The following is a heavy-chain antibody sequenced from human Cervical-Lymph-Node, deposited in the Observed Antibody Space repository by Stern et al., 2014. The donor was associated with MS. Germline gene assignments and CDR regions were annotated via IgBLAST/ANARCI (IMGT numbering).Heavy chain of an antibody. Sequence: VQLVESGAEVKMPGSSVKVSCKASGGIFNNYIINWVRQAPGQGLEWMGGIIPIFGTGNYAQKFHDRVAITADESTSTAYMELSSLRSEDTAMYYCARAEPQYSANYVGAFDIWGQGTMVTVSS. CDR1: GGIFNNYI. D-gene: IGHD4/OR15-4a*01. CDR2: IIPIFGTG. J-gene: IGHJ3*02. CDR3: ARAEPQYSANYVGAFDI. V-gene: IGHV1-69*01.